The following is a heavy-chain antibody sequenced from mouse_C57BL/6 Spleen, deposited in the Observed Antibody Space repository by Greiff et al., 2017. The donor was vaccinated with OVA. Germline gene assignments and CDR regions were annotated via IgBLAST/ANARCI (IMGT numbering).Heavy chain of an antibody. CDR2: IHPNSGST. CDR1: GYTFTSYW. V-gene: IGHV1-64*01. D-gene: IGHD2-3*01. J-gene: IGHJ3*01. Sequence: VQLQQPGAELVKPGASVKLSCKASGYTFTSYWMHWVKQRPGQGLEWIGMIHPNSGSTNYNEKFKSKATLTVDKSSSTAYMQLSSLTSEDSAVYYCARDDGYWGFAYWGQGTLVTVSA. CDR3: ARDDGYWGFAY.